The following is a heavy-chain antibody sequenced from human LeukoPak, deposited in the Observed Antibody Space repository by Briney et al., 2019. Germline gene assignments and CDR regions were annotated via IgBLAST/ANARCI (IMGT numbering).Heavy chain of an antibody. Sequence: ASVKVSCEASGYTFTSYYMHWVRQAPGQGLEWMGIINPSGGSTSYAQKFQGRVTMTRDMSTSTVYMELSSLRSEDTAVYYCARDGQQWLEGGWFDPWGQGTLVTVSS. J-gene: IGHJ5*02. CDR2: INPSGGST. CDR3: ARDGQQWLEGGWFDP. D-gene: IGHD6-19*01. CDR1: GYTFTSYY. V-gene: IGHV1-46*01.